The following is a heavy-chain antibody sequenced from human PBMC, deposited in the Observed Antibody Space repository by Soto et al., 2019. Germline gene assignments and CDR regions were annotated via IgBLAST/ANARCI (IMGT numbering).Heavy chain of an antibody. V-gene: IGHV4-39*01. D-gene: IGHD3-3*01. CDR2: IYYSGST. CDR3: ASHDFWSGYYLDY. J-gene: IGHJ4*02. Sequence: SETLSLTCTVSGGSIIISSYYWGWIRQPPGKGLEWIGSIYYSGSTYYNPSLKSRVTISVDTSKNQFSLKLSSVTAADTAVYYCASHDFWSGYYLDYWGQGTLVTV. CDR1: GGSIIISSYY.